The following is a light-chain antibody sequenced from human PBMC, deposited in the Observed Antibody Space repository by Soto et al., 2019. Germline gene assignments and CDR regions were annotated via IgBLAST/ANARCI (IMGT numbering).Light chain of an antibody. CDR1: QSISLW. CDR2: GTS. Sequence: DIHMTQSPSTLSASVGDRVTITCRASQSISLWLAWYQQKPGRAPNLLIYGTSSLESGVPSRFSGSGSGTXXXXXXXSXXPDDFATXYCQHYNDYSWTFGQGTKVEIK. J-gene: IGKJ1*01. CDR3: QHYNDYSWT. V-gene: IGKV1-5*03.